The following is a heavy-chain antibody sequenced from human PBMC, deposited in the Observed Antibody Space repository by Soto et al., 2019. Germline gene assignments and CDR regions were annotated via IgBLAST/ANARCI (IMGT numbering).Heavy chain of an antibody. Sequence: PGGSLRLSCAASGFTFSSYGMHWVRQAPGKGLEWVAVIWYDGSNKYYADSVKGRFTISRDNSKNTLYLQMNSLRAEDTAVYYCAREPRETIFGVVTWSLNWFDPWGQGTLVTVSS. CDR3: AREPRETIFGVVTWSLNWFDP. J-gene: IGHJ5*02. CDR1: GFTFSSYG. CDR2: IWYDGSNK. V-gene: IGHV3-33*01. D-gene: IGHD3-3*01.